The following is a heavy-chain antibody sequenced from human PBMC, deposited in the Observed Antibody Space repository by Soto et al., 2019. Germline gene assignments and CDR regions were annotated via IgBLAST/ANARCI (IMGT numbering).Heavy chain of an antibody. CDR1: GFSLSTSGVA. CDR2: IYWDDDK. J-gene: IGHJ3*02. CDR3: AHRLTATAFDI. V-gene: IGHV2-5*02. D-gene: IGHD2-21*02. Sequence: QITLKESGPTLVKPTQTLTLTRTFSGFSLSTSGVAVGWIRQPPGKALEWLALIYWDDDKRYSPSMKGRLTITRDTSKNQVVLIMTNMDPEDTATYYCAHRLTATAFDIWGQGTMVTVSS.